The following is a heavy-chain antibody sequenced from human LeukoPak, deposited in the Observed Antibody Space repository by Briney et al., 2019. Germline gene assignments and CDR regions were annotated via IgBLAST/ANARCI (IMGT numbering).Heavy chain of an antibody. CDR3: AKGSYYDSSGSFYFDY. D-gene: IGHD3-22*01. CDR1: GFTFSRFG. J-gene: IGHJ4*02. CDR2: ISSSSSAI. V-gene: IGHV3-48*01. Sequence: PGGSLRLSCAASGFTFSRFGMNWVRQAPGKGLEWISYISSSSSAIYYADSVKGRFTISRDNSKNTLYVQVNSLGTEDTAAYYCAKGSYYDSSGSFYFDYWGQGTLVTVSS.